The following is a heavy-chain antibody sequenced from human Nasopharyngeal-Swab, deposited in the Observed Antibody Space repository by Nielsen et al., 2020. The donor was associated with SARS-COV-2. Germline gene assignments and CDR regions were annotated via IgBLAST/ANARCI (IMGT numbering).Heavy chain of an antibody. CDR3: TRGGFSHSMDV. J-gene: IGHJ6*02. V-gene: IGHV3-74*01. Sequence: VRQAPGKGLVWVSRINSDGSSTNYADSVQGRFTISRDNAKNTLSLQMNSLRDEDSAIYYCTRGGFSHSMDVWGQGTTVTVSS. CDR2: INSDGSST. D-gene: IGHD3-10*01.